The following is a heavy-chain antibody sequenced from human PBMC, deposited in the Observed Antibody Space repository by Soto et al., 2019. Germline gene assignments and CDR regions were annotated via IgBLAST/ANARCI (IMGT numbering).Heavy chain of an antibody. J-gene: IGHJ1*01. D-gene: IGHD6-13*01. CDR3: AHEQQLVFQH. V-gene: IGHV3-33*06. CDR1: GFTFSSCG. Sequence: QVQLVESGGGVVQPGRSLRLSCAASGFTFSSCGMHWVRQAPGKGLEWVAVIWYDGSNKYYADSVKGRFTISRDNSKNTLYLQMNSLRAEDTAVYYCAHEQQLVFQHWGHGTLVTVSS. CDR2: IWYDGSNK.